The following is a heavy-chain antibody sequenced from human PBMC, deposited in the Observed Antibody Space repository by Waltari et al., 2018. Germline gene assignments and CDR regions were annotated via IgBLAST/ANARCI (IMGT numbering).Heavy chain of an antibody. V-gene: IGHV3-66*01. CDR2: IYSGGQT. CDR3: TRGVVASAAASY. Sequence: EVQLVESGGGLVQPGGSIRLSCEAPGVTVGNNYMNWVRQAPGKGLEWVSTIYSGGQTYYADYGKGRFTISRDNPKNTVYLQMNSLRPDDTAVYYCTRGVVASAAASYWGQGTLVTVSS. J-gene: IGHJ4*02. CDR1: GVTVGNNY. D-gene: IGHD2-2*01.